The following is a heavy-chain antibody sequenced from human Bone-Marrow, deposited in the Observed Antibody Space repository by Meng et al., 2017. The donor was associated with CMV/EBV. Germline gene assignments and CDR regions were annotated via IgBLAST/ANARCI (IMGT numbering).Heavy chain of an antibody. V-gene: IGHV3-11*04. J-gene: IGHJ4*02. CDR1: GFTFSDYY. Sequence: GESLKISCAASGFTFSDYYMCWIRQAPGKGLEWVSYISSSGSTIYYADSVKGRFTISRDNDKTSLYLQMNSLRAEDTAVYYCAREGRDSSMTAIYFDYWGQGTLVTVSS. CDR2: ISSSGSTI. CDR3: AREGRDSSMTAIYFDY. D-gene: IGHD2-21*02.